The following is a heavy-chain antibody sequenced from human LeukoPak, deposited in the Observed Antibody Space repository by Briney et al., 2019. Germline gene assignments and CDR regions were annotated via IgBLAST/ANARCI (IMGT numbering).Heavy chain of an antibody. CDR3: ARKVAGAAPFDS. J-gene: IGHJ4*02. V-gene: IGHV3-23*01. CDR2: ISSSGGDT. CDR1: GFTFSSYD. D-gene: IGHD6-19*01. Sequence: GGSLRLSCAASGFTFSSYDMSWVRQAPVKGLEWVSGISSSGGDTPHADSVKGRFTISRDNSKNTVYLQMNSLRVEDTAIYYCARKVAGAAPFDSGGQGTLVTVSS.